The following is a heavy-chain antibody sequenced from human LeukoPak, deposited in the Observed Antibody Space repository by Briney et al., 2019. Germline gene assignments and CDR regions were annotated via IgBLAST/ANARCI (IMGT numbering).Heavy chain of an antibody. CDR1: GYTFTSYY. V-gene: IGHV1-46*01. CDR3: ARPSRKYSSSSDFDY. CDR2: INPSGGST. Sequence: ASVKVSCKASGYTFTSYYMHCVRQAPGQGLEWMGIINPSGGSTSYAQKFQGRVTMTRDMSTSTVYMELSSLRSEDTAVYYCARPSRKYSSSSDFDYWGQGTLVTVSS. D-gene: IGHD6-6*01. J-gene: IGHJ4*02.